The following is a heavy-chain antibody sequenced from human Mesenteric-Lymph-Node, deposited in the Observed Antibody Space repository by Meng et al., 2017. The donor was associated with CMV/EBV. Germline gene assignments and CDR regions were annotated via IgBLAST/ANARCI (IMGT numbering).Heavy chain of an antibody. CDR1: GFTFDSYA. Sequence: GESLKISCTASGFTFDSYAISWVRQAPGKGLKWVSSISGSGGDRYYADSVRGRFTISRGNSKNTLYLQMNSLRADDTAIYYCVKGWVVPGAVGGHFDYWGQGTLVTVSS. V-gene: IGHV3-23*01. D-gene: IGHD2-2*01. J-gene: IGHJ4*02. CDR2: ISGSGGDR. CDR3: VKGWVVPGAVGGHFDY.